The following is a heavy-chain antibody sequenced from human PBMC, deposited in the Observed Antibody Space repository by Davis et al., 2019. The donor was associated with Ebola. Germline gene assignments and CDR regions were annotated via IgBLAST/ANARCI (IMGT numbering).Heavy chain of an antibody. CDR2: IWYDGSNK. J-gene: IGHJ6*02. V-gene: IGHV3-33*01. Sequence: SLRLSCAASGFTVSSYGMHWVRHAPGNGLDWVAVIWYDGSNKYYADSVKGRFTISRDNSKNTLYLQMNSLRAEDTAVYYCARVMKRSGYQPARGYYYYGMDVWGQGTTVTVSS. CDR1: GFTVSSYG. D-gene: IGHD2-2*01. CDR3: ARVMKRSGYQPARGYYYYGMDV.